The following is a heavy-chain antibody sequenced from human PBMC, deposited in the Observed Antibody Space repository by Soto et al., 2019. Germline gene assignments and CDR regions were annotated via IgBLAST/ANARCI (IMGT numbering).Heavy chain of an antibody. J-gene: IGHJ4*02. CDR2: IIPIFGTA. CDR3: ARVVEMATIMAYFDY. Sequence: SVKVSCKASGGTFGSYAISWVRQAPGQGLEWMGGIIPIFGTANYAQKFQGRVTITADESTSTAYMELSSLRSEDTAVYYCARVVEMATIMAYFDYWGQGTLVTVSS. D-gene: IGHD5-12*01. CDR1: GGTFGSYA. V-gene: IGHV1-69*13.